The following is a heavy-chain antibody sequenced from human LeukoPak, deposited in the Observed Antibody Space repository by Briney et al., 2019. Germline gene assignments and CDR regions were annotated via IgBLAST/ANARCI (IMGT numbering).Heavy chain of an antibody. CDR1: GFTFDDYA. CDR2: ISWNSGSI. D-gene: IGHD6-19*01. J-gene: IGHJ4*02. CDR3: AKGGNHIAVAGRGVYFDY. V-gene: IGHV3-9*01. Sequence: GGSLRLSCAASGFTFDDYAMHWVRQAPGKGLEWVSGISWNSGSIGYADSVKGRFTISRDNAKNSLYLQMNSLRAEDTALYYCAKGGNHIAVAGRGVYFDYWGQGTLVTVSS.